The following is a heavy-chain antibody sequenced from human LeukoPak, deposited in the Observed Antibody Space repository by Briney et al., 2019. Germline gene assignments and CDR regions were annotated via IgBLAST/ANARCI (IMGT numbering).Heavy chain of an antibody. V-gene: IGHV3-21*01. D-gene: IGHD7-27*01. J-gene: IGHJ4*02. Sequence: GGSLRLSCAASGFTFSAYSMNWVRQAPGEGLEWVSCISTSSSYKYYADSVKGRFTISRDNANNSLYLQMNSLRAEDTAVYYCVGATGDLNGRGGYFDYWGQGTLVTVSS. CDR2: ISTSSSYK. CDR3: VGATGDLNGRGGYFDY. CDR1: GFTFSAYS.